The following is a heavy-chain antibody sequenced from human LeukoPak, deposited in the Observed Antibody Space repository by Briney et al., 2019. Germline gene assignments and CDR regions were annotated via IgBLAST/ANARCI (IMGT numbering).Heavy chain of an antibody. V-gene: IGHV1-18*01. CDR1: GYTFTSYG. J-gene: IGHJ6*02. CDR2: ISAYNGNT. Sequence: ASVQVSCKASGYTFTSYGFCWVRQAPGHGLEWMGWISAYNGNTNYAQKLQGRVTMSTDTSTSTAYMELRSLRSDDTAVYYCASGGIAAAERYYYYGMDVWGQGTTVTVSS. CDR3: ASGGIAAAERYYYYGMDV. D-gene: IGHD6-13*01.